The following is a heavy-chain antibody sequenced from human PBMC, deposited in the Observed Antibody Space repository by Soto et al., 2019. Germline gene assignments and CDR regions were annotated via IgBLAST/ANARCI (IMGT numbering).Heavy chain of an antibody. CDR2: INQSGFT. Sequence: QVQLQQWGAGLLKPAETLSLTCAVYGGSFSGYYWTWIRQPPGKGLEWIGEINQSGFTNYNPSLESRVTVSVESSRNQFSLRLSSVTAADTAVYYCARFPFDRSSWTNPRYFDYWGQGTLVTVSS. J-gene: IGHJ4*02. CDR3: ARFPFDRSSWTNPRYFDY. D-gene: IGHD6-13*01. V-gene: IGHV4-34*01. CDR1: GGSFSGYY.